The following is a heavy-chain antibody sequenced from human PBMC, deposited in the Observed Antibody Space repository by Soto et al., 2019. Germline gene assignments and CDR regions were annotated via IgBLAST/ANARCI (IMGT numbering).Heavy chain of an antibody. Sequence: QVQLQQWGAGLLKPSETLSLTCAVYGGSFSGYYWSWIRQPPGKGLEWIGEINHSGSTNYNPSLKSRVTISVDTSKNQFSLKLSSVTAADTAVYYCARGRAVAGKMRYNWFDPWGQGTLDTVSS. D-gene: IGHD6-19*01. J-gene: IGHJ5*02. CDR3: ARGRAVAGKMRYNWFDP. CDR2: INHSGST. V-gene: IGHV4-34*01. CDR1: GGSFSGYY.